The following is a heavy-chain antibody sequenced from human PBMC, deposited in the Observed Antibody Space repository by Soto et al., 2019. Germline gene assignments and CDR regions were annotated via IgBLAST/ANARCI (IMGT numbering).Heavy chain of an antibody. D-gene: IGHD3-10*01. J-gene: IGHJ4*02. CDR1: GGSISSSSYY. V-gene: IGHV4-39*01. CDR3: MVRGAGGFDY. CDR2: IYYSGST. Sequence: QLQLQESGPGLVKPSETLSLTCTVSGGSISSSSYYWGWIRQPPGKGLEWIGSIYYSGSTYYNPSLTSRVTISVDTSKNQFSLKLSSVTAADTAVYYCMVRGAGGFDYWGQGTLVTVSS.